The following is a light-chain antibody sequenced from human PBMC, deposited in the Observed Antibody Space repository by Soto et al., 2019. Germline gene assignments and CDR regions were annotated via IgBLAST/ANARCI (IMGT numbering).Light chain of an antibody. V-gene: IGKV1-27*01. CDR2: AAS. CDR3: QMDTTPPWT. CDR1: QGIYIY. Sequence: DIQMTQSPSTLSASVGDRVNITCRASQGIYIYLAWYQQKPVKIPKVLIYAASTLQSGVPSRFSGSGSGTDFTLTISSLQPEDVATYYCQMDTTPPWTFGQGTKVDIK. J-gene: IGKJ1*01.